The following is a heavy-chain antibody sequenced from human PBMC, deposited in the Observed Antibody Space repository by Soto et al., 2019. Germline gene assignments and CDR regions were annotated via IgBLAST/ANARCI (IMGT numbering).Heavy chain of an antibody. CDR2: ISYDGSNK. V-gene: IGHV3-30-3*01. D-gene: IGHD5-18*01. J-gene: IGHJ4*02. CDR1: GFTFSSYA. CDR3: ARDGGWIQLWFLDY. Sequence: GGSLRLSCAASGFTFSSYAMHWVRQAPGKGLEWVAVISYDGSNKYYADSVKSRFTISRDNSKNTLYLQMNSLRAEDTAVYYCARDGGWIQLWFLDYWGQGTLVTVSS.